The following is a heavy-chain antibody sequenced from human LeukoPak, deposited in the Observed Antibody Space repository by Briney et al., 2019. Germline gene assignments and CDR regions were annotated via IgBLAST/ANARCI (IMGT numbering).Heavy chain of an antibody. CDR1: GFTFSSYA. J-gene: IGHJ4*02. Sequence: GGSLRLSCAASGFTFSSYAMSWVRQAPGKGLEWVSYISRDSRRIYEADSVKGRFTISRENARNSLFLQMNSLRVEDTAMYYCAREDYYDSSAYPSRGFDYWGQGTLVTVSS. V-gene: IGHV3-48*01. D-gene: IGHD3-22*01. CDR3: AREDYYDSSAYPSRGFDY. CDR2: ISRDSRRI.